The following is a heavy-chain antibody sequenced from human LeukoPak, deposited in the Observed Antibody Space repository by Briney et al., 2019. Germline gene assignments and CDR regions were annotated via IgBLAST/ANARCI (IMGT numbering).Heavy chain of an antibody. D-gene: IGHD3-9*01. Sequence: SETLSLTCTVSGGSISSYYWSWIRQPPGKGLEWIGYIYYSGSTNYNPSLKSRVTISVDTSKNQFSLKLSSVTAADTAVYYCAGRGPYYDILTGFRGLHYYFDYWGQGTLVTVSS. CDR1: GGSISSYY. J-gene: IGHJ4*02. CDR2: IYYSGST. CDR3: AGRGPYYDILTGFRGLHYYFDY. V-gene: IGHV4-59*01.